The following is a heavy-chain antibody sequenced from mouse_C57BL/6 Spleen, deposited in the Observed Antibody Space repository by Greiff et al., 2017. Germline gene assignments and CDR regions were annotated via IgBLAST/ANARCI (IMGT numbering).Heavy chain of an antibody. Sequence: EVQVVESGGGLVKPGGSLKLSCAASGFTFSDYGMHWVRQAPEKGLEWVAYISSGSSTIYYADTVKGRFTISRDNAKNTLFLQMTSLRSEDTAMYYCARRIYYYGSSYVFYAMDYWGQGTSVTVSS. CDR1: GFTFSDYG. D-gene: IGHD1-1*01. CDR3: ARRIYYYGSSYVFYAMDY. CDR2: ISSGSSTI. J-gene: IGHJ4*01. V-gene: IGHV5-17*01.